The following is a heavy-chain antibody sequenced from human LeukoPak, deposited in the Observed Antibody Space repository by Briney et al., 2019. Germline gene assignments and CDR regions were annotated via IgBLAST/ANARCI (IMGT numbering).Heavy chain of an antibody. CDR2: INSGGTI. V-gene: IGHV3-11*01. CDR3: ARGVGAAVAY. CDR1: GFTFSDYY. Sequence: GGSLRLSCAASGFTFSDYYMSWIRQAPGKGLEWVSYINSGGTIYYADSVKGRFTISRDNAKNSLCLQMNSLRAEDTAVYYCARGVGAAVAYWGQGTLVTVSS. J-gene: IGHJ4*02. D-gene: IGHD6-19*01.